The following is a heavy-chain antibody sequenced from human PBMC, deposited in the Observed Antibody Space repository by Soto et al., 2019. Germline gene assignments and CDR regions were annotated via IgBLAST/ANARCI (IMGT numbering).Heavy chain of an antibody. J-gene: IGHJ4*02. V-gene: IGHV4-4*02. CDR1: GGSVTSDSW. CDR2: IHHSGDD. CDR3: ARVEFGTFGAY. Sequence: SETLSLTXGVSGGSVTSDSWWSWVRQPPGKGLEWIGEIHHSGDDNYNPSLKSRVTLSLDKSKNQFSLELTSVTAADTAVYFCARVEFGTFGAYWGQGTPVTVSS. D-gene: IGHD3-10*01.